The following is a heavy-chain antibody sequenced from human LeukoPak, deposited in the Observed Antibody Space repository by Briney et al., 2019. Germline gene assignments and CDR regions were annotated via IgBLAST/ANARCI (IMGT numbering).Heavy chain of an antibody. CDR1: GGTFSSYA. CDR3: ARGAAAAGPTSY. CDR2: IIPIFGTA. Sequence: SVKVSCKASGGTFSSYAISWVRQAPGQGLEWMGGIIPIFGTANYAQRFQGRVTITADESTSTAYMELSSLRSEDTAVYYCARGAAAAGPTSYWGQGTLVTVSS. V-gene: IGHV1-69*13. D-gene: IGHD6-13*01. J-gene: IGHJ4*02.